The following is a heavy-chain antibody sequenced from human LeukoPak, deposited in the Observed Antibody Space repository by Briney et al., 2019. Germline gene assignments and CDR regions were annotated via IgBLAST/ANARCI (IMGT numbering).Heavy chain of an antibody. CDR2: IHPEGNEK. V-gene: IGHV3-7*04. J-gene: IGHJ4*02. CDR3: ARGDAFSGDH. Sequence: GGSLRLSCAVSGFSFTNFWMSWVRQAPGRGQEWVANIHPEGNEKYHVESVKGRFTISRDSTKNLLFLQMNGLRVEDTAVYYCARGDAFSGDHWGQGTLVTVSS. CDR1: GFSFTNFW.